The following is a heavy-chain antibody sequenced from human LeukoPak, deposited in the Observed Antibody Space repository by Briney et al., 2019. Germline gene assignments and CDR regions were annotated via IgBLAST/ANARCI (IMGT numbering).Heavy chain of an antibody. Sequence: GGSLRLSCAASGFTFSSYGMHWVRQAPGKGLEWVAFIRYDGSNKYYANSVKGRFTISRDNSKNTLYLQMNSLRAEDTAVYYCAKEKQQLTPNGVDAFDIWGQGTMVTVSS. D-gene: IGHD6-13*01. CDR2: IRYDGSNK. CDR1: GFTFSSYG. CDR3: AKEKQQLTPNGVDAFDI. V-gene: IGHV3-30*02. J-gene: IGHJ3*02.